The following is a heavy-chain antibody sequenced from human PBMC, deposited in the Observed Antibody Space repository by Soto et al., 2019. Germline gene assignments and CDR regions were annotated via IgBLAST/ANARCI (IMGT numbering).Heavy chain of an antibody. CDR1: GGSIXSGDYY. CDR3: ARDGDLWFGEFGAFDI. D-gene: IGHD3-10*01. J-gene: IGHJ3*02. Sequence: TSETLSLTCTVSGGSIXSGDYYLSWIRQPPGKGLEWIGYIYYSGSTYYNPSLKSRVTISVDTSKNQFSLKLSSVTAADTAVYYCARDGDLWFGEFGAFDIWGQGTMVTVSS. CDR2: IYYSGST. V-gene: IGHV4-30-4*01.